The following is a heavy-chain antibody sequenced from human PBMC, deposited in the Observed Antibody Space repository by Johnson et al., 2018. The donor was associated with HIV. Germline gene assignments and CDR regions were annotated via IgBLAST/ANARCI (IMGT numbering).Heavy chain of an antibody. Sequence: QMLLVESGGGVVQPGRSLRLSCAASGFTFSSYAMHWVRQAPGKGLEWVAVISYDGSNRYYADSVKGRFTISRDNSRNTLYLQRNSLRAEDTAVYYCARVKQQVVRVGSDAFDIWGQGTMVTVSS. CDR3: ARVKQQVVRVGSDAFDI. D-gene: IGHD6-13*01. V-gene: IGHV3-30*04. CDR1: GFTFSSYA. CDR2: ISYDGSNR. J-gene: IGHJ3*02.